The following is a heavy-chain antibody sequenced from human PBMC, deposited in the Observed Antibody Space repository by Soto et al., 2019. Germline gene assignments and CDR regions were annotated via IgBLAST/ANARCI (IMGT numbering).Heavy chain of an antibody. CDR1: SDSIAGENW. V-gene: IGHV4-4*02. D-gene: IGHD6-19*01. Sequence: QVQLQESGPGLVKPSETLSLTCTVSSDSIAGENWWSWVRQPPGLGLEWIGDVFHTGGTTYNPSLKSRVTMEVDKSKNQFSLKLISATAADTACYYCARVFSSGSGWMYYFDFWGQGTLFSVSS. CDR2: VFHTGGT. CDR3: ARVFSSGSGWMYYFDF. J-gene: IGHJ4*02.